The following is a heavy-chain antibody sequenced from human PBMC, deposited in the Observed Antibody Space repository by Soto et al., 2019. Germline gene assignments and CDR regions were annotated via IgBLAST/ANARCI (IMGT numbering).Heavy chain of an antibody. D-gene: IGHD6-19*01. CDR3: ARQSSGWYNWFDP. Sequence: SSETLSLTCAVYGGSFSGYCWSWIRQTPGERLEWVGDIYYSGSIYYNPSLKSRVTISVDTSKNQFSLKLSSVTAAETAVYYCARQSSGWYNWFDPWGQGTLVTVSS. CDR1: GGSFSGYC. J-gene: IGHJ5*02. CDR2: IYYSGSI. V-gene: IGHV4-34*01.